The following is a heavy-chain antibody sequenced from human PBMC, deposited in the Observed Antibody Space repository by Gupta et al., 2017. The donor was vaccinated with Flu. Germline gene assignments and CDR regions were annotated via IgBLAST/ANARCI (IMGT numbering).Heavy chain of an antibody. D-gene: IGHD4-17*01. J-gene: IGHJ5*01. V-gene: IGHV3-7*01. CDR2: RNRAGSVR. CDR1: GFKLSDYR. CDR3: SSDDGSGDNDS. Sequence: EVQLVGSGGGLGEQGGALGLSCGHPGFKLSDYRMSWVRQAPGKGPELVANRNRAGSVRNYMDFVRGRFTNSRDNANNAVYSPINSTRVDDTDVYYGSSDDGSGDNDSWVQGTLVTIST.